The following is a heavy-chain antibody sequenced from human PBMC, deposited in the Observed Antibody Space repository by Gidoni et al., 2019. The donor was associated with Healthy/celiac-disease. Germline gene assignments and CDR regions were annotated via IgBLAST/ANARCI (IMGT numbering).Heavy chain of an antibody. Sequence: QVQLQVSGPGLVKPSQTLSLTCTVPGGSICSGSYYWSWIRPPAGKGLEWIGRIYTSGSTNYNPSLKSRVTISVDTSKNQFSLKLSSVTAADTAVYYCARDGGSYGQGAFDIWGQGTMVTVSS. CDR2: IYTSGST. J-gene: IGHJ3*02. D-gene: IGHD1-26*01. V-gene: IGHV4-61*02. CDR3: ARDGGSYGQGAFDI. CDR1: GGSICSGSYY.